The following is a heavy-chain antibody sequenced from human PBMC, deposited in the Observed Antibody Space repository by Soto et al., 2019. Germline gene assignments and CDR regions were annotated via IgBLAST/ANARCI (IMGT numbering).Heavy chain of an antibody. CDR2: IYHSGIT. V-gene: IGHV4-4*02. Sequence: QVQLQESGPGLVKPSGTLSLTCAVSGGSIRSSNWWSWVRQPPGKGLEWIGEIYHSGITNYNPSLKSRVTISVAKSKNQFSLKLSSVTAADTAVYYCAKCITALGPIDYWGQGTLVTVSS. D-gene: IGHD6-6*01. CDR3: AKCITALGPIDY. CDR1: GGSIRSSNW. J-gene: IGHJ4*02.